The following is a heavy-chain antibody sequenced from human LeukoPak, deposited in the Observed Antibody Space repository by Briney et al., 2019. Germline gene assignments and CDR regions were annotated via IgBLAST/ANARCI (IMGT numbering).Heavy chain of an antibody. V-gene: IGHV4-34*01. J-gene: IGHJ4*02. CDR2: INHSGST. CDR3: ARGGDYGDY. CDR1: GGSFSGYY. Sequence: PSETLSLTCAVYGGSFSGYYWSWIRQPPGKGLEWIGEINHSGSTSYNPSLKSRVTISVDTSKNQFSLKLSSVTAADTAVYYCARGGDYGDYWGQGTLVTVSS.